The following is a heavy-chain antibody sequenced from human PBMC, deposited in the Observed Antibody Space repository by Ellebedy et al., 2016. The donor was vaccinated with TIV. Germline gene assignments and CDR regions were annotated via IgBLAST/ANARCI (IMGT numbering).Heavy chain of an antibody. V-gene: IGHV4-4*02. CDR2: INHSGSS. J-gene: IGHJ4*02. D-gene: IGHD6-19*01. Sequence: MPSETLSLTCAVSGDSISTNNWWSWVRQPPGKGLEWIGEINHSGSSNYNPSLKSRLTISVDKSKNQLSLKLSSVTAADTAVYFCARDASVTGTYYFDYWGQGTLVTVSS. CDR3: ARDASVTGTYYFDY. CDR1: GDSISTNNW.